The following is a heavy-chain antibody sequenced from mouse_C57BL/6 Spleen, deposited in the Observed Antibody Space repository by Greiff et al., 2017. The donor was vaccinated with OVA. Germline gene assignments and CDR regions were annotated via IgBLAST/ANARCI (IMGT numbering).Heavy chain of an antibody. Sequence: VQLQQSGAELVMPGASVKLSCKASGYTFTSYWMHWVKQRPGQGLEWIGEIDPSDSYTNYNQKFKGKSTLTVDKSSSTAYMQLSSLTSEDSAVYYCARNSNYPWSFDVWGTGTTVTVSS. CDR3: ARNSNYPWSFDV. D-gene: IGHD2-5*01. V-gene: IGHV1-69*01. CDR2: IDPSDSYT. CDR1: GYTFTSYW. J-gene: IGHJ1*03.